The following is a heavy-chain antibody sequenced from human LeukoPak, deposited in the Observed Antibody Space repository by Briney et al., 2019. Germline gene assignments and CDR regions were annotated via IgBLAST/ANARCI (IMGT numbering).Heavy chain of an antibody. V-gene: IGHV3-48*01. CDR2: ISSSSSTI. CDR3: AREYCSSTSCLYDY. CDR1: GFTFSSYS. J-gene: IGHJ4*02. D-gene: IGHD2-2*01. Sequence: GGSLRLSCAASGFTFSSYSMNWVRQAPGKGLEWVSYISSSSSTIYYADSVKGRFTISRAKAKNSLYLLMNSLRAEDTAVYYCAREYCSSTSCLYDYWGQGTLVTVSS.